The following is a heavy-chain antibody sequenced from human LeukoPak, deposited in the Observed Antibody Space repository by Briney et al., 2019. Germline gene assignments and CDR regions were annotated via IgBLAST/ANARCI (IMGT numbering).Heavy chain of an antibody. V-gene: IGHV3-23*01. CDR1: GFTFSSYA. J-gene: IGHJ4*02. Sequence: GGSLRLSCAASGFTFSSYAMSWVRQAPGEGLEWVSAISGSGGSTYYADSVKGRFTISRDNSKNTLYLQMNSLRAEDTAVYYCAKGHGLLWFGEEDYWGQGTLVTVSS. CDR2: ISGSGGST. CDR3: AKGHGLLWFGEEDY. D-gene: IGHD3-10*01.